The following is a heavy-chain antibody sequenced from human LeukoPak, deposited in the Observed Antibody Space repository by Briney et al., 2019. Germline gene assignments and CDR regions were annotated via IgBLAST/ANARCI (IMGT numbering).Heavy chain of an antibody. D-gene: IGHD1-14*01. Sequence: PSGTLSLTCAVSGGSISSSDWWSWVRQPPGKGLEWIGYIYYSGSTNYNPSLKSRVTISVDTSKNQFSLKLSSVTAADTAVYYCARANPGPDYWGQGTLVTVSS. CDR1: GGSISSSDW. J-gene: IGHJ4*02. V-gene: IGHV4-4*02. CDR2: IYYSGST. CDR3: ARANPGPDY.